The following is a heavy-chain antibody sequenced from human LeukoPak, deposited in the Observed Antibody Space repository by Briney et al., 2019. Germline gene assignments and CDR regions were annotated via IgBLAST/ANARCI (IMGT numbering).Heavy chain of an antibody. CDR1: GFTFSSCG. CDR3: ATETIGRHYDY. J-gene: IGHJ4*02. V-gene: IGHV3-21*01. CDR2: IGPTGTDR. Sequence: GGSLRLSCAASGFTFSSCGYNLVRQAPGKGLEWVSSIGPTGTDRYYADSVRGRFTISRDNANNSMYLQMDSLRDEDTAVYYCATETIGRHYDYWGQGTLLTVSS. D-gene: IGHD1-14*01.